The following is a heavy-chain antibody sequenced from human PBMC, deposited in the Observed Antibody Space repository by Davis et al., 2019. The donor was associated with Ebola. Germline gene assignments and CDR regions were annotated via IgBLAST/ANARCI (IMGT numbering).Heavy chain of an antibody. V-gene: IGHV3-21*01. CDR3: ARDPIQASRVYVSGDY. J-gene: IGHJ4*02. D-gene: IGHD5/OR15-5a*01. CDR1: GLTFSSYS. Sequence: GESLKISCAASGLTFSSYSMNWVRQAPGKGLEWVSSISSSGTYIYYADSVKGRFTISRDNAKNSLDLQMNNLRAEDAAVYYCARDPIQASRVYVSGDYWGQGTLVTVSS. CDR2: ISSSGTYI.